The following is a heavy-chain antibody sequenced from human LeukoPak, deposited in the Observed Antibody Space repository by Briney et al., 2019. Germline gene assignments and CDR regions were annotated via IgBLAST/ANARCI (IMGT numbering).Heavy chain of an antibody. D-gene: IGHD3-10*01. V-gene: IGHV4-4*07. CDR2: IYTSGNT. Sequence: SETLSLTCTVSGGAISSYYWSWIRQPAGKGLEWIGRIYTSGNTNYNPSLKSRATISVDTPKNQFSLELSSVTAADTAVYYCAREPLMVRGVIWGQGTLVTVSS. CDR3: AREPLMVRGVI. J-gene: IGHJ4*02. CDR1: GGAISSYY.